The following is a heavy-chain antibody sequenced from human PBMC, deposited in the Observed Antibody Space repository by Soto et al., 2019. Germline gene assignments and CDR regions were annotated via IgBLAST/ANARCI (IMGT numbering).Heavy chain of an antibody. J-gene: IGHJ3*02. Sequence: ASVKVSCKASVYTFTSYAMHWVRQAPGQRLEWMGWINAGNGNTKYSQKFQGRVTITRDTSASTAYMELSSLRSEDTAVYYCARDLHPTYYYDSSGYQAFDIWGQGTMVTVSS. CDR1: VYTFTSYA. CDR2: INAGNGNT. V-gene: IGHV1-3*01. D-gene: IGHD3-22*01. CDR3: ARDLHPTYYYDSSGYQAFDI.